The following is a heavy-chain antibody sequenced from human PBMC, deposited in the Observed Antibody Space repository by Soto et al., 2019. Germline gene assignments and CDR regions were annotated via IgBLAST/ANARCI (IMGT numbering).Heavy chain of an antibody. CDR1: GDSIRSSY. CDR2: IYHTGTT. D-gene: IGHD6-13*01. V-gene: IGHV4-59*03. J-gene: IGHJ4*02. Sequence: SETLSLTCTVSGDSIRSSYWTWIRQAPGRGLEWIGDIYHTGTTNYKPSLKSRVSISVDTSKNQFSLRLRSVTAADTAIYFCAKISAGSTDETMFTVFDHWGQGTLVTVSS. CDR3: AKISAGSTDETMFTVFDH.